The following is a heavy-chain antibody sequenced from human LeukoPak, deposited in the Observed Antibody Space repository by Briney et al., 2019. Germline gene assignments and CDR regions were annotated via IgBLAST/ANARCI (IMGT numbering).Heavy chain of an antibody. CDR2: INPNSGGT. CDR3: ARVRGDYYYYMDV. Sequence: ASVKVSCKASGYTFTGYYMHWVRQAPGQGLEWMGWINPNSGGTNYAQKFQGRVTMTRDTSISTAYMELSRLRSDDTAVYYCARVRGDYYYYMDVWGKGTTVTISS. CDR1: GYTFTGYY. J-gene: IGHJ6*03. V-gene: IGHV1-2*02. D-gene: IGHD1-26*01.